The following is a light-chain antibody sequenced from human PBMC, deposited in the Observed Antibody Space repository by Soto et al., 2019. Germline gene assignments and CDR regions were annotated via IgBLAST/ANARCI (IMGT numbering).Light chain of an antibody. CDR1: QSVSSY. J-gene: IGKJ2*01. CDR2: DAS. Sequence: EIVLTQSPATLSLSPGERATLSCRASQSVSSYLAWYQQKPGQAPRLLIYDASNRATGIPARFSGSGSGTDFTLTIRSLEPEDFAVYCCQQRSNYTFGQGTKLEIK. CDR3: QQRSNYT. V-gene: IGKV3-11*01.